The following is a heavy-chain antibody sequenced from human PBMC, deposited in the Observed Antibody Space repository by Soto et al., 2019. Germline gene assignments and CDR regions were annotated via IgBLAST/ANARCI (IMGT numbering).Heavy chain of an antibody. Sequence: SVKVSCKASGGTFNTYTINWVRQAPGRGPEWMGQVIPMYDSVNYAESFQGRVTITADKSTNIAYMELSSLRSEDTALYFCASWRSYSGSYCFDYWGQGTLVTVSS. V-gene: IGHV1-69*06. J-gene: IGHJ4*02. D-gene: IGHD1-26*01. CDR1: GGTFNTYT. CDR3: ASWRSYSGSYCFDY. CDR2: VIPMYDSV.